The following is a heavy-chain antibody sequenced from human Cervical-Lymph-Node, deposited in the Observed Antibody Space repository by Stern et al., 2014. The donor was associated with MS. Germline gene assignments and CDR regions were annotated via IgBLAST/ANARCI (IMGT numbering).Heavy chain of an antibody. CDR1: GYTFSSLG. CDR3: ASGSLEGFDP. V-gene: IGHV1-18*01. D-gene: IGHD5-24*01. Sequence: VQLVESGAEVKKPGASVKGSCKASGYTFSSLGISWVRQAPGQGLEWMGWISAYNGNTTYAQKLQGRVTLPTDTSTSTAYMELRSLTSDDTAVYYCASGSLEGFDPWGQGTLVTVSS. J-gene: IGHJ5*02. CDR2: ISAYNGNT.